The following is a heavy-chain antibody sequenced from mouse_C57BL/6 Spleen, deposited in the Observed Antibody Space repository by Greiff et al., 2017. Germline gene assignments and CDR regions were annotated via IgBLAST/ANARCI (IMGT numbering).Heavy chain of an antibody. D-gene: IGHD1-1*01. V-gene: IGHV1-55*01. CDR3: ARYGRSHWYFDV. CDR1: GYTFTSYW. Sequence: QVQLQQPGAELVKPGASVKMSCKASGYTFTSYWITWVKQRPGQGLEWIGDIYPGSGSTNYNEKFKSKATLTVDTSSSTAYMQLSSLTSEDSAVYYCARYGRSHWYFDVWGTGTTVTVSS. CDR2: IYPGSGST. J-gene: IGHJ1*03.